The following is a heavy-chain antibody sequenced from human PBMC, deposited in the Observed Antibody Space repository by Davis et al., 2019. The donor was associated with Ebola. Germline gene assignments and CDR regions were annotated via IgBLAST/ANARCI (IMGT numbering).Heavy chain of an antibody. Sequence: HTGGSLRLSCAAAGLTFSSYWMHWVRQAPGKGLVWVSRINSDWSSTTYADSVKGPFTISRDNGKNTLYLQMNSLRAEDTAVYYCARAAGRARGNYYYYYGMDVWGQGTTVTVSS. D-gene: IGHD3-10*01. CDR3: ARAAGRARGNYYYYYGMDV. CDR1: GLTFSSYW. J-gene: IGHJ6*02. CDR2: INSDWSST. V-gene: IGHV3-74*01.